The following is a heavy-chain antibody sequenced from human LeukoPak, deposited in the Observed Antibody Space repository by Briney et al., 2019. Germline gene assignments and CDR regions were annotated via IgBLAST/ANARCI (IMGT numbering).Heavy chain of an antibody. Sequence: PSETLSLTCTVSGGCISSSSYYWGWIRQPPGKGLEWIGSIYYSGSTYYNPSLKSRVTISVDTSKNQFSLKLSSVTAADTAVYYCARQEYCSSTSCYAGGQLFDYWGQGTLVTVSS. D-gene: IGHD2-2*01. V-gene: IGHV4-39*01. CDR1: GGCISSSSYY. J-gene: IGHJ4*02. CDR2: IYYSGST. CDR3: ARQEYCSSTSCYAGGQLFDY.